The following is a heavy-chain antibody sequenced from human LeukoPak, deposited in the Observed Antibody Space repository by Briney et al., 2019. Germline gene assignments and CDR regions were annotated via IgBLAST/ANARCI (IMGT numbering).Heavy chain of an antibody. CDR1: GGSISSGGYY. J-gene: IGHJ5*02. Sequence: PSQTLSLTCTVSGGSISSGGYYWSWIRQNPGKGLEWIGYIYYSGSTYYNPSLKSRVTISVDTSKNQFSLKLSSVTAADTAVYYCARGGGSRPNWFDPWGQGTLVTVSS. CDR3: ARGGGSRPNWFDP. CDR2: IYYSGST. V-gene: IGHV4-31*03. D-gene: IGHD3-10*01.